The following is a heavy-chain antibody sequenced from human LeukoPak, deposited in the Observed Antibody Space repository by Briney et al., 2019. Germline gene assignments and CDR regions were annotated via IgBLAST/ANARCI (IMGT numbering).Heavy chain of an antibody. V-gene: IGHV3-7*01. CDR2: IKQDGSEK. Sequence: GGALRLACAASAFSLSCDWRNWVRQAPGKGLEWVASIKQDGSEKYYVHSVKGRFTISRDNAKNSLYLQMNTLRAEDTAVYYCLRDRGYSTYDCWGQGTLVSVSS. CDR3: LRDRGYSTYDC. D-gene: IGHD5-12*01. CDR1: AFSLSCDW. J-gene: IGHJ4*02.